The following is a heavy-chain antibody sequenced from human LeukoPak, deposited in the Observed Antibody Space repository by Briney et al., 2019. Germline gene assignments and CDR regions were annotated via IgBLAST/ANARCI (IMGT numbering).Heavy chain of an antibody. D-gene: IGHD2-21*01. J-gene: IGHJ4*02. CDR1: GYTFTSYG. CDR2: ISAYSRNT. V-gene: IGHV1-18*01. Sequence: ASVKVSCKASGYTFTSYGISWVRQAPGQGLEWMGWISAYSRNTNYAQNFQGRVTMTTDTSTSTAYMELRSLRSDGTAVYYCARTVSYMYYFDSWGQGTLVTVSS. CDR3: ARTVSYMYYFDS.